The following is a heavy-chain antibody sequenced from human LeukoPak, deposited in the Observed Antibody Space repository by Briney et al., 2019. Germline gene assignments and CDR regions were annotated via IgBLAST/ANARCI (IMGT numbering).Heavy chain of an antibody. Sequence: PGGSLRLSCAASGFTFSSYWMHWVRQAPEKGLVWVSRINSDGSSTSYADSVKGRSTISRDNAKNTLYLQMNSLRAKDTAVYYCARDFYYYGSGSYYGGFDYWGQGTLVTVSP. D-gene: IGHD3-10*01. V-gene: IGHV3-74*01. J-gene: IGHJ4*02. CDR3: ARDFYYYGSGSYYGGFDY. CDR2: INSDGSST. CDR1: GFTFSSYW.